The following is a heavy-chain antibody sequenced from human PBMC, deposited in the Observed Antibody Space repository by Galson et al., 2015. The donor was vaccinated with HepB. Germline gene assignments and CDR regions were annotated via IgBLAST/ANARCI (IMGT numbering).Heavy chain of an antibody. CDR1: GYSFTSYW. J-gene: IGHJ4*02. V-gene: IGHV5-51*01. CDR3: ARRSTYYDILTGYSYYFDY. CDR2: IYPGDSDT. D-gene: IGHD3-9*01. Sequence: QSGAEVKKPGESLKISCKGSGYSFTSYWIGWVRQMPGKGLEWMGIIYPGDSDTRYSPSFQGQVTISADKSISTAYLQWSSLKASDTAMYYCARRSTYYDILTGYSYYFDYWGQGTLVTVSS.